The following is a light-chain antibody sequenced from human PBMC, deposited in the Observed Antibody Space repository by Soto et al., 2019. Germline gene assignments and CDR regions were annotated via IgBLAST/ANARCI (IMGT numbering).Light chain of an antibody. CDR2: GAS. CDR1: QSVSSN. CDR3: QQYNNWPQYT. V-gene: IGKV3-15*01. Sequence: EIVMTQSPATLSVSPGERATLSCRARQSVSSNLAWYQQKPGQAPRLLIYGASTRATGIPARFSGSGSGTEFTHTISSLQSEDFAVYYWQQYNNWPQYTFGQGTKLEIK. J-gene: IGKJ2*01.